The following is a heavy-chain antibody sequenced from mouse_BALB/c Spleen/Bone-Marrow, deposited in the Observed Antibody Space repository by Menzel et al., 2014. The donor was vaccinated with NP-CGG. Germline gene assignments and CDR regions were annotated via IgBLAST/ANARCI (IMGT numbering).Heavy chain of an antibody. V-gene: IGHV5-6-3*01. CDR1: GFTFSSYG. D-gene: IGHD4-1*01. CDR3: ASGLGFFDY. Sequence: EVKLLESGGGLVQYGGSLKVSCAASGFTFSSYGMSWVRQTPDKRLELVATINSNCGSTYYPDSVKGRFTNSRDNAKNTLYLQMSSLKSEDTAMYYCASGLGFFDYWGQGTNLTVSS. CDR2: INSNCGST. J-gene: IGHJ2*01.